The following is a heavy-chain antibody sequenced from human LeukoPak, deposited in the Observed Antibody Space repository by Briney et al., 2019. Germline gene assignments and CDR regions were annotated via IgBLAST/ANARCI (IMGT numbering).Heavy chain of an antibody. CDR1: GFTFSSYA. V-gene: IGHV3-23*01. CDR2: ISGSGGST. Sequence: GGSLRLSCAASGFTFSSYAMSWVRQAPGKGLEWVSAISGSGGSTYYADSVKGRFTISRDNSKNTLYLQMNSLRAEDTAVYYCAKKGRDDSSGYYQYWGQGTLVTVSS. D-gene: IGHD3-22*01. CDR3: AKKGRDDSSGYYQY. J-gene: IGHJ4*02.